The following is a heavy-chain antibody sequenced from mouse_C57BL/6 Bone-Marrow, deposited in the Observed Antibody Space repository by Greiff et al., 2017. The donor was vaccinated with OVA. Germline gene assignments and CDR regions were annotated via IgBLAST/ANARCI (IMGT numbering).Heavy chain of an antibody. J-gene: IGHJ4*01. CDR3: ARNGNYYAMDY. D-gene: IGHD2-1*01. CDR2: IYPGSGST. Sequence: VKLQQPGAELVKPGASVKMSCKASGYTFTSYWITWVKQRPGQGLEWIGDIYPGSGSTNYNEKFKSKATLTVDTSSSTAYMQLSSLTSEDSAVYYCARNGNYYAMDYWGQGTSVTVSS. CDR1: GYTFTSYW. V-gene: IGHV1-55*01.